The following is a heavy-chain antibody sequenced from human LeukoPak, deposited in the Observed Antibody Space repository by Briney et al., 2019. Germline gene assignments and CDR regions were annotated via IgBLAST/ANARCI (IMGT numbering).Heavy chain of an antibody. Sequence: GASVKVSCKASGYTFTSYAISWVRQAPGQGLEWMGRIIPILGIANYAQKFQGRVTITADKSTSTAYMELSSLRSEDTAVYYCARAVYYYDSSGYSGAFDIWGQGTMVTVSS. CDR3: ARAVYYYDSSGYSGAFDI. CDR1: GYTFTSYA. CDR2: IIPILGIA. V-gene: IGHV1-69*04. D-gene: IGHD3-22*01. J-gene: IGHJ3*02.